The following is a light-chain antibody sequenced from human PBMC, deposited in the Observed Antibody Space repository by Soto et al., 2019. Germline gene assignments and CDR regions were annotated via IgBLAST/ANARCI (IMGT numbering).Light chain of an antibody. CDR3: QQSFGTPCT. CDR2: AAS. Sequence: DMRMTQSPSSLSASVGDTVTITCRASQTINNRLIYWYQQKPGEAQKLLIYAASSLQHGVPSTFSGSGSGTEFTLTISSLQLEDVATYYCQQSFGTPCTFGGGTKLEIK. CDR1: QTINNRL. V-gene: IGKV1-39*01. J-gene: IGKJ4*01.